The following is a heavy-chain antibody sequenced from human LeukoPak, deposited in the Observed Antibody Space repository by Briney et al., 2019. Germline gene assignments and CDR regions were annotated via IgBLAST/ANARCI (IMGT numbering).Heavy chain of an antibody. D-gene: IGHD2-15*01. V-gene: IGHV1-69*06. CDR3: AAGYCSGGSCYNWFDP. J-gene: IGHJ5*02. CDR1: GGTFSSYG. CDR2: IIPIFGTA. Sequence: SVKVSCKASGGTFSSYGISWVRQAPGQGLEWMGGIIPIFGTANYAQKFQGRVTMTEDTSTDTAYMELSSLRSEDTAVYYCAAGYCSGGSCYNWFDPWGQGTLVTVSS.